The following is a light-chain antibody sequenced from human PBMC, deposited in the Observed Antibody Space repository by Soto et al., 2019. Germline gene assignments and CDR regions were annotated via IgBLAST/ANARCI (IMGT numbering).Light chain of an antibody. Sequence: QSALTQPASVSGSPGQSITISCSGTNXDVGDYNLVSWYQQRPGKAPKLVIFDVSNRPSGVSDRFSGSKSGNTASLTISGLQAEDEGDYFCCSYSTGTTLYVFGSGTKVTVL. V-gene: IGLV2-14*01. CDR3: CSYSTGTTLYV. CDR2: DVS. CDR1: NXDVGDYNL. J-gene: IGLJ1*01.